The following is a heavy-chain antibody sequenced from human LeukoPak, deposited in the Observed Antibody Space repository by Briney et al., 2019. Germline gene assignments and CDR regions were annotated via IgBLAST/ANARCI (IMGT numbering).Heavy chain of an antibody. Sequence: VGSLRLSCAASGFTFSSYGMDWVRQAPGKGLEWVSYIRYDGSKEYYADSVKGRFTISRDNSKSTLYVQMNSLRAEDTAVYYCARCVNGVCRAFDYWGQGTLVTVSS. J-gene: IGHJ4*02. V-gene: IGHV3-30*02. D-gene: IGHD2-8*01. CDR3: ARCVNGVCRAFDY. CDR1: GFTFSSYG. CDR2: IRYDGSKE.